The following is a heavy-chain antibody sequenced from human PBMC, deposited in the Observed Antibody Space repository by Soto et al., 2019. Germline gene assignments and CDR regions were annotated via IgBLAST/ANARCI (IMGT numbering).Heavy chain of an antibody. Sequence: GASVKVSCKASGYTFTSYAMHWVRQAPGQGLEWMGWISAYNGNTNYAQKLQGRVTMTTDTSTSTAYMELRSLRSDDTAVYYCARHYYYDSSGYFGPYYYYYGMDVWGQGTTVTVSS. D-gene: IGHD3-22*01. CDR2: ISAYNGNT. J-gene: IGHJ6*02. CDR3: ARHYYYDSSGYFGPYYYYYGMDV. CDR1: GYTFTSYA. V-gene: IGHV1-18*01.